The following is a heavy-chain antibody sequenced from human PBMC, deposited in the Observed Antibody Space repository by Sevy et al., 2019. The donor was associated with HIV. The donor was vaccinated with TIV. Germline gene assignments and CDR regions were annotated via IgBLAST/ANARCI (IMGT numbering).Heavy chain of an antibody. D-gene: IGHD3-10*01. CDR3: TRGSGIDYYEKGMDL. CDR1: GFTFSDYY. V-gene: IGHV3-11*01. Sequence: GGSLRRSCAASGFTFSDYYMSWIRQAPGKGLEWISYISGSQYMIYYADSVKDRFTISRDHAKNSLFLQMNSLGAEDTAIHYCTRGSGIDYYEKGMDLWGQGTTVTVSS. J-gene: IGHJ6*02. CDR2: ISGSQYMI.